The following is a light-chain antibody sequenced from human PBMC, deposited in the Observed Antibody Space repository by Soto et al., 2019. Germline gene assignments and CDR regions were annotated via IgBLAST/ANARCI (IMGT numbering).Light chain of an antibody. CDR2: EVS. V-gene: IGLV2-14*01. CDR3: SSYTSSTTDVI. Sequence: QSALTQPASVSGSPGQSITISCTGTSSDVGGYTFVSWYQQHPGKAPKLMIYEVSNRPSGVSNRFSGSKSANTASLTISGRQAEDEADYYCSSYTSSTTDVIFGGGTKLTVL. J-gene: IGLJ2*01. CDR1: SSDVGGYTF.